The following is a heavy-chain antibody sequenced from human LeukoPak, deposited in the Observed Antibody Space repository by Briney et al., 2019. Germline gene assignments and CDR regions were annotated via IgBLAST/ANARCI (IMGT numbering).Heavy chain of an antibody. CDR2: IKQDGSEK. CDR3: ARGRSWFDP. CDR1: GFTFSSCW. J-gene: IGHJ5*02. Sequence: GGSLRLSCAASGFTFSSCWMSWVRQAPGKGLEWVANIKQDGSEKYYVDSVKGRFTISRDNAKNSLYLQMNSLRAEDTAVYYCARGRSWFDPWGQGTLVTVSS. V-gene: IGHV3-7*04.